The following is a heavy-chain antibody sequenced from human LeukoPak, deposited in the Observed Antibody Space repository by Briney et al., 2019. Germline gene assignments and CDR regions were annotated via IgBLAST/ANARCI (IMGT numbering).Heavy chain of an antibody. D-gene: IGHD3-10*01. V-gene: IGHV3-21*03. CDR3: SRDLGRGSDYKVDY. CDR1: GFDFSSYS. CDR2: ISNSRGNI. Sequence: MPGGSLRLSCATSGFDFSSYSMNWVRQAPGRGLEWVSSISNSRGNIFYADSVMGRFTISRDNAKNSLYLQMNSLKTEDTAVYYCSRDLGRGSDYKVDYWGQGTLVTVSS. J-gene: IGHJ4*02.